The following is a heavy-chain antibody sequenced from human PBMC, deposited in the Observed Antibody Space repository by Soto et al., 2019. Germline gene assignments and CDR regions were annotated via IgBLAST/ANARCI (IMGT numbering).Heavy chain of an antibody. V-gene: IGHV1-18*01. CDR3: ARKGYIGNFGLDV. Sequence: QVQLVQSGAEVKRPGASVKVSCKASGYTFRNYDVAWVRRAPGHGLEWMGWISISKGKTYYQQSLQGRVTMTMDQGTTTAYQEVRSLRSDDTAVYYCARKGYIGNFGLDVWGQGNTVTVSS. CDR2: ISISKGKT. CDR1: GYTFRNYD. D-gene: IGHD5-12*01. J-gene: IGHJ6*02.